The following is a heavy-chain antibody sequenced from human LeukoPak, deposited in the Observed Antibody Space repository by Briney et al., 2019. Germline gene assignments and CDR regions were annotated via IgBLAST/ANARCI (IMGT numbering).Heavy chain of an antibody. D-gene: IGHD4-23*01. J-gene: IGHJ4*02. V-gene: IGHV4-59*01. CDR1: VGSNSRYY. CDR2: LYYSGST. Sequence: SETLSLTCTFSVGSNSRYYWSGMREPPGKGREWIGYLYYSGSTNYNPSLKSRVTISVDTSKNQFSLKLSSVTAADTAVYYCARDGGGKFDYWGQGTLVTVSS. CDR3: ARDGGGKFDY.